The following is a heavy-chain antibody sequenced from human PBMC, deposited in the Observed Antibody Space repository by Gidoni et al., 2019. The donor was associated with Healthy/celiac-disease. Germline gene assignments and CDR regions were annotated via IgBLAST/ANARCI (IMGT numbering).Heavy chain of an antibody. CDR1: GGTFSSYA. J-gene: IGHJ6*02. CDR2: IIPIFGTA. V-gene: IGHV1-69*01. CDR3: ARDQGYCSGGSCNYYYYYGMDV. Sequence: QVQLVQSGAEVKKPGSSVKVSCTASGGTFSSYAISWVRQAPGQGLEWMGGIIPIFGTANYAQKFQGRVTITADESTSTAYMELSSLRSEDTAVYYCARDQGYCSGGSCNYYYYYGMDVWGQGTTVTVSS. D-gene: IGHD2-15*01.